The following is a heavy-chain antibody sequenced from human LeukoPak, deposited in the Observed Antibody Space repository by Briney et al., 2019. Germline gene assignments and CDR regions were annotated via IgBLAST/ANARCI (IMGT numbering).Heavy chain of an antibody. CDR1: GGSITNYY. J-gene: IGHJ6*02. V-gene: IGHV4-34*01. Sequence: SETLSLTCTVSGGSITNYYWSWIRQTPGKGLEWIGEINHSGSTNYNPSLKSRVTISVDTSKNQFSLKLSSVTAADTAVYYCARDSRGYNYGSHGYGMDVWGQGTTVTVSS. D-gene: IGHD5-18*01. CDR2: INHSGST. CDR3: ARDSRGYNYGSHGYGMDV.